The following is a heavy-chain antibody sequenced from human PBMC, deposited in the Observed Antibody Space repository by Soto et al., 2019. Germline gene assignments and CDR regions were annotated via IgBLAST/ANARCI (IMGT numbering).Heavy chain of an antibody. CDR3: ARGGSSGYYADY. J-gene: IGHJ4*02. D-gene: IGHD3-22*01. CDR1: GGSISSGGYS. V-gene: IGHV4-30-2*01. CDR2: IYHSGST. Sequence: SETLSLTCAVSGGSISSGGYSWSGIRQPPGKGLEWIGYIYHSGSTYYNPSLKSRVTISVDRSKNQFSLKLSSVTAADTAVYYCARGGSSGYYADYWGQGTLVTVSS.